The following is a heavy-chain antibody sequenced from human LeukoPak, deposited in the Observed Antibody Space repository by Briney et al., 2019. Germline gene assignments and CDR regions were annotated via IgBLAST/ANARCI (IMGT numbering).Heavy chain of an antibody. CDR2: ISGGGSRT. CDR3: AKDRGCSGDTCYSGYSYSDY. D-gene: IGHD2-15*01. J-gene: IGHJ4*02. CDR1: GFTVITND. V-gene: IGHV3-23*01. Sequence: HTGGSLRLSCAASGFTVITNDMTWVRQAPGKGLEWVSVISGGGSRTYYADSVKGRFTISRDNSKNTLSLQMNSLRVEDTAVYYCAKDRGCSGDTCYSGYSYSDYWGQGTLVTVSS.